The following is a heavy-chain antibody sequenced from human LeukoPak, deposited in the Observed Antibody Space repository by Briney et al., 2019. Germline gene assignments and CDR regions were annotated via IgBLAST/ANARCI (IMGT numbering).Heavy chain of an antibody. D-gene: IGHD3-22*01. CDR1: GYTFTNYP. Sequence: ASVKVSCKASGYTFTNYPINWVRQAPGQGLEWMGWINPNTANPTYAQDFTGRFVFSFDTSVSTAYLQISSLKAEDTAVYYCARGAKDSSGYSPTYAFDIWGQGTMVTVSS. CDR2: INPNTANP. J-gene: IGHJ3*02. CDR3: ARGAKDSSGYSPTYAFDI. V-gene: IGHV7-4-1*02.